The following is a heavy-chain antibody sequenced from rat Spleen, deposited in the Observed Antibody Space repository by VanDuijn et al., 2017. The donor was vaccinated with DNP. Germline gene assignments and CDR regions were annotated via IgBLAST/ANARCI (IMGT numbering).Heavy chain of an antibody. V-gene: IGHV4-2*01. CDR3: TRHGMYTTDYSRYFDK. J-gene: IGHJ2*01. Sequence: EVKLVESGGGLVQPGRSLKLSCEASGFNFNDYWMGWVRQAPGKGLEGIGEINKDSGTINYIPSLKEKITISRDNAQNTLYLQMSKLGSEDTATYYCTRHGMYTTDYSRYFDKWGQGVMVTVSS. D-gene: IGHD1-6*01. CDR2: INKDSGTI. CDR1: GFNFNDYW.